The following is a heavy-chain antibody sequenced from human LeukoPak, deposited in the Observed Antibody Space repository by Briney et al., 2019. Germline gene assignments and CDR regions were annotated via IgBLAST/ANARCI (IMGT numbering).Heavy chain of an antibody. V-gene: IGHV5-10-1*01. CDR2: IDPSDSYT. D-gene: IGHD2-21*02. CDR3: ARLAYCGGDCYRNYFDY. CDR1: GYSFTSYW. J-gene: IGHJ4*02. Sequence: GESLKISCKGSGYSFTSYWISWVRQMPGKGLEWMGRIDPSDSYTNYSPSFQGHVTISADKSISTAYLQWSSLKAPDTAMYYCARLAYCGGDCYRNYFDYWGQGTLVTVSS.